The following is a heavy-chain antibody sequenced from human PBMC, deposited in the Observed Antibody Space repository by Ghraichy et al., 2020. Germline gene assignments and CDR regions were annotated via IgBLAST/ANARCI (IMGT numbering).Heavy chain of an antibody. CDR3: ARGGVMGYLMVDYIWGSYRDAFDI. CDR2: INHSGST. D-gene: IGHD3-16*02. V-gene: IGHV4-34*01. J-gene: IGHJ3*02. Sequence: SETLSLTCAVYGGSFSGYYWSWIRQPPGKGLEWIGEINHSGSTNYNPSLKSRVTISVDTSKNQFSLKLSSVTAADTAVYYCARGGVMGYLMVDYIWGSYRDAFDIWGQGTMVTVSS. CDR1: GGSFSGYY.